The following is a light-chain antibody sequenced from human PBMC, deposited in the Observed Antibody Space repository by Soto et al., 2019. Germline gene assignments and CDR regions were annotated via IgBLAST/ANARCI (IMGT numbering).Light chain of an antibody. Sequence: EIVMTQSPATLSVSPGERATLSCRASQSVSSNLAWYQQKPGQAPRLLIYGASTRATGIPARFSGSGSGTDFTLTISRLEPEDFAVYYCQQYRTFGQGTKV. CDR2: GAS. CDR3: QQYRT. V-gene: IGKV3-15*01. CDR1: QSVSSN. J-gene: IGKJ1*01.